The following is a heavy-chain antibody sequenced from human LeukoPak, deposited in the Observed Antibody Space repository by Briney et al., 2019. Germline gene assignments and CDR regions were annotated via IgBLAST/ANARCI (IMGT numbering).Heavy chain of an antibody. CDR3: ARDERRDFDF. Sequence: ASVKVSCKASGDTLSSFTISWLRQAPGQGLEWMGRIIPIINIATYAQKFQVRVTITADKSTSTVHLEVISLRSEDTAVYYCARDERRDFDFWGQGTLVTVSS. V-gene: IGHV1-69*04. CDR2: IIPIINIA. CDR1: GDTLSSFT. J-gene: IGHJ4*02.